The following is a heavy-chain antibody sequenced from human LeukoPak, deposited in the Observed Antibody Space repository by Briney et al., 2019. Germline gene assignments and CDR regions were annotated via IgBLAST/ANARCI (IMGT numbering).Heavy chain of an antibody. CDR1: GYSFTSYW. CDR2: IYPGDSDT. V-gene: IGHV5-51*01. Sequence: GESLKISCKGSGYSFTSYWIGWVRQMPGKGLEWMGIIYPGDSDTRYSPSFQGQVTISADKSISTAYLQWSSLKASDTAMYYCARHVHYDIFGPHFQTDYYYYGMDVWGQGTTVTVSS. J-gene: IGHJ6*02. D-gene: IGHD3-9*01. CDR3: ARHVHYDIFGPHFQTDYYYYGMDV.